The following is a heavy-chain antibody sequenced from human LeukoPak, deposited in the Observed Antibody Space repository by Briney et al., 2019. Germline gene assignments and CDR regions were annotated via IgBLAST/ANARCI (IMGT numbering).Heavy chain of an antibody. Sequence: GGSLRLSCAASGFTFDDYAMHWVRQAPGKGLEWVSAISGSGGSTYYADSVKGRFTISRDNSKNTLYLQMNSLRAEDTAVYYCAKVPVLKPQFYFDYWGQGTLVTVSS. V-gene: IGHV3-23*01. CDR2: ISGSGGST. CDR1: GFTFDDYA. D-gene: IGHD4/OR15-4a*01. J-gene: IGHJ4*02. CDR3: AKVPVLKPQFYFDY.